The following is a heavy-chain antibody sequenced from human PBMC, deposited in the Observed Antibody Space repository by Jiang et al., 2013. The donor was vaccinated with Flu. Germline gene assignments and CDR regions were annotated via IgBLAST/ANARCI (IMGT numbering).Heavy chain of an antibody. CDR3: ATTRSGRYWYFDL. CDR1: GYTLTELS. CDR2: LILKMGET. Sequence: KVSGYTLTELSMHWVRQAPEKGLSGWEVLILKMGETIYAQKFQGRVTMTEDTSTDTAYMELSSLRSEDTAVYYCATTRSGRYWYFDLWGRGTLVTVSS. V-gene: IGHV1-24*01. J-gene: IGHJ2*01.